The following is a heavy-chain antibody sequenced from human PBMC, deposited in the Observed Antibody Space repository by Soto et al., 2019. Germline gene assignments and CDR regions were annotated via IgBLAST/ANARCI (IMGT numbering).Heavy chain of an antibody. CDR1: GYTFANYG. Sequence: ASVKVSCKASGYTFANYGISWVRQAPGQGLEWMGWISGNNGATNYAPKMQGRVTMTIDTSTDTAYMDLRRLRSGDTAVYFCASDLTYFRLNVNWFDSWGQGTLVTVSS. V-gene: IGHV1-18*04. CDR2: ISGNNGAT. CDR3: ASDLTYFRLNVNWFDS. J-gene: IGHJ5*01. D-gene: IGHD2-8*01.